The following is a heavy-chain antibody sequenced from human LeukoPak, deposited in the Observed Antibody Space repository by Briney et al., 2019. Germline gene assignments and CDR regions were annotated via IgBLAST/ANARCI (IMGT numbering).Heavy chain of an antibody. D-gene: IGHD2/OR15-2a*01. J-gene: IGHJ3*02. Sequence: SETLSLTCAVSGGSISSSNWWSWVRPPPGKGLEWIGEIYHSGSTNYNPSLKSRVTISVDKSKNQFSLKLSSVTAADTAVYYCARPNTYDVGNNAFDIWGQGTMVTVSS. CDR3: ARPNTYDVGNNAFDI. CDR1: GGSISSSNW. V-gene: IGHV4-4*02. CDR2: IYHSGST.